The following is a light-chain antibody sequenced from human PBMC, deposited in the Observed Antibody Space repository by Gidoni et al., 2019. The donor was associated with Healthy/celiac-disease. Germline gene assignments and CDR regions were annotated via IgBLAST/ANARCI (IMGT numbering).Light chain of an antibody. CDR3: QQRSNWPPVT. V-gene: IGKV3-11*01. Sequence: EIVLTQSPATLSLSPGERATLSCRPSQSVSSYLACYQQKPGQAPRLLIYDASNRATGIPARFSGSGSATAVTLPISSLEPEDFAVYYCQQRSNWPPVTFGQGTRLEIK. J-gene: IGKJ5*01. CDR2: DAS. CDR1: QSVSSY.